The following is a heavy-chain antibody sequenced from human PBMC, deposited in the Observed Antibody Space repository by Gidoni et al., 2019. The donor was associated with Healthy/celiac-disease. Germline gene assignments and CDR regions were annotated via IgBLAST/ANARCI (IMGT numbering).Heavy chain of an antibody. J-gene: IGHJ5*02. V-gene: IGHV4-61*02. CDR1: GGPISSGSSY. CDR2: IYTSGST. Sequence: QVQLQESGPGLVKPSQTLSLTCTVSGGPISSGSSYWSWIRQPAGKGLEWIGRIYTSGSTNYNPSLKSRVTISVDTSKNQFSLKLSSVTAADTAVYYCARCTNSWFDPWGQGTLVTVSS. CDR3: ARCTNSWFDP.